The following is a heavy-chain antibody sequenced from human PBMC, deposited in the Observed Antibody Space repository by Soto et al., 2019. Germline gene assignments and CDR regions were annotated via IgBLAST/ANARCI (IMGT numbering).Heavy chain of an antibody. CDR1: GGSISSYY. D-gene: IGHD3-3*01. J-gene: IGHJ4*02. CDR2: IYYSGST. V-gene: IGHV4-59*01. CDR3: ASTPYYDFWSGYYLDY. Sequence: SETLSLTCTVSGGSISSYYWSWIRQPPGKGLEWIGYIYYSGSTNYNPSLKGRVTISVDTSKNQFSLKLSSVTAADTAVYYCASTPYYDFWSGYYLDYWGQGTLVTVSS.